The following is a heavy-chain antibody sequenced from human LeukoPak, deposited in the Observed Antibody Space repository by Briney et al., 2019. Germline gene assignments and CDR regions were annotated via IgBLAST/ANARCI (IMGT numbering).Heavy chain of an antibody. D-gene: IGHD3-10*01. J-gene: IGHJ5*02. Sequence: SETLSLTCTVSGYSISSSSYFWGWIRQPPGKGLEWIGSIYYSGSTYYNPSLKSRVRISVDTSKNQFSLKLSSVTAADTAVYYCARGRGEGRGISMVRGVRAPSYNWFDPWGHGTLVTVSS. V-gene: IGHV4-39*07. CDR3: ARGRGEGRGISMVRGVRAPSYNWFDP. CDR2: IYYSGST. CDR1: GYSISSSSYF.